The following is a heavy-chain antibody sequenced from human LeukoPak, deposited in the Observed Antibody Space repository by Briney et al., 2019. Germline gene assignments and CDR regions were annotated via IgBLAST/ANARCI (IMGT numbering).Heavy chain of an antibody. Sequence: ASVKVSCKASGGTFSSYAISWVRQAPGQGLEWMGRIIPILGIANYAQKFQGRVTITADKSTSTAYMELSSLRSEDTAVYYCATARLAVEKWLTFPSRSHFDYWGQGTLVTVSS. D-gene: IGHD6-19*01. CDR2: IIPILGIA. CDR3: ATARLAVEKWLTFPSRSHFDY. V-gene: IGHV1-69*04. CDR1: GGTFSSYA. J-gene: IGHJ4*02.